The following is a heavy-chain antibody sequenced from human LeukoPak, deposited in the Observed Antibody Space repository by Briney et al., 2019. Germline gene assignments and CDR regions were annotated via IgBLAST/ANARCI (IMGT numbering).Heavy chain of an antibody. J-gene: IGHJ4*02. D-gene: IGHD2-15*01. CDR2: ISGSGGST. CDR1: GFTFSDYA. Sequence: GGSLRLSCAASGFTFSDYAMTWVRQAPGKGLEWVSAISGSGGSTYYADSVKGRFTISRDNAKNSLYLQMNSLRAEDTAVYYCARGAWGGGSFLYYFDYWGQGTLVTVSS. CDR3: ARGAWGGGSFLYYFDY. V-gene: IGHV3-23*01.